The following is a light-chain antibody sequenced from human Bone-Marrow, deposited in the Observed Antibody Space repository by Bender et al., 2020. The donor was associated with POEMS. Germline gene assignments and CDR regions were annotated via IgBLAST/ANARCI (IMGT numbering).Light chain of an antibody. CDR1: STDVGNYNL. Sequence: QSALTQPASVSGSPGQSITISCTGTSTDVGNYNLVSWYQQHPGKAPKLMIYETTKRPSGVSSRFSGSRSGDTASLTISGLQAEGEADYFCCSFAGSITYVFATGTKVTVL. CDR3: CSFAGSITYV. CDR2: ETT. V-gene: IGLV2-23*01. J-gene: IGLJ1*01.